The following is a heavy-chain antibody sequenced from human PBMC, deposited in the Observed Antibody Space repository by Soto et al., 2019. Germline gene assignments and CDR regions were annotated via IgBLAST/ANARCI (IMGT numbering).Heavy chain of an antibody. J-gene: IGHJ4*02. CDR3: GGGGAYCGGDCYSSDY. CDR1: GGTFSSYA. V-gene: IGHV1-69*01. CDR2: IIPIFGTA. Sequence: QVQLVQSGAEVKKPGSSVKVSCKASGGTFSSYAISWVRQAPGQGLGWMGGIIPIFGTANYAQKFQGRVTTTADESTCPAYMGLRRLGSEDTAVYSWGGGGAYCGGDCYSSDYWGQGTLVTVSS. D-gene: IGHD2-21*02.